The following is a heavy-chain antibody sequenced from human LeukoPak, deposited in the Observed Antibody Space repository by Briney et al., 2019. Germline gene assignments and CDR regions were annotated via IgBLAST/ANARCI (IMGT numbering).Heavy chain of an antibody. CDR2: TRLNGGDK. Sequence: GGSLRLSCGASGFIFGNYWMNWVRQPPGKGLEWVAHTRLNGGDKYYADSVKGRFTISRDDAKKSLYLQINSLRAEDTAVYYCARDGDGHFDFWGQGTLVTVSS. D-gene: IGHD5-24*01. V-gene: IGHV3-7*01. CDR1: GFIFGNYW. J-gene: IGHJ4*02. CDR3: ARDGDGHFDF.